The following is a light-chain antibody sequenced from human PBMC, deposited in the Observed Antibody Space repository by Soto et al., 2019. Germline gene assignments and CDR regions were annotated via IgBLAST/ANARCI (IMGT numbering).Light chain of an antibody. CDR1: KNDIGDYDF. J-gene: IGLJ1*01. CDR2: EVV. V-gene: IGLV2-8*01. CDR3: KSYAGINTYV. Sequence: QSALTQPPSASGSPGQSVTISCTGTKNDIGDYDFVSWYQHHPGKAPRLIIYEVVQRPSGVPDRFSVSKSGNTASLTVSGLQAADEADYFCKSYAGINTYVFGSGTKLTVL.